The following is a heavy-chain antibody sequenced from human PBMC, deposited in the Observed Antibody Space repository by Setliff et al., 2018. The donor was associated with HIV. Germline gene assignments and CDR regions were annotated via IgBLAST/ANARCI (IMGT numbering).Heavy chain of an antibody. J-gene: IGHJ4*02. V-gene: IGHV4-61*02. D-gene: IGHD2-2*03. CDR2: FSNIGST. Sequence: SETLSLTCTVSGGSMNSESNHWGWFRQPAGKSLEWIGRFSNIGSTDYNPSLKSRVTISVDRSRNQFSLKLSSVTAADTAVYYCARDPSDGYGHFDYWGPGALVTVSS. CDR3: ARDPSDGYGHFDY. CDR1: GGSMNSESNH.